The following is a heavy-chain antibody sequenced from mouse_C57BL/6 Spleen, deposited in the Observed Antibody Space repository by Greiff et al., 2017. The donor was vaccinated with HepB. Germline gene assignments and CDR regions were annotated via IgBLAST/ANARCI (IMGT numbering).Heavy chain of an antibody. V-gene: IGHV1-74*01. CDR1: GYTFTSYW. J-gene: IGHJ4*01. D-gene: IGHD4-1*01. CDR2: IHPSDSDT. CDR3: AIGSWDDYAMDY. Sequence: QVHVKQPGAELVKPGASVKVSCKASGYTFTSYWMHWVKQRPGQGLEWIGRIHPSDSDTNYNQKFKGKATLTVDKSSSTAYMQLSSLTSEDSAVYYCAIGSWDDYAMDYWGQGTSVTVSS.